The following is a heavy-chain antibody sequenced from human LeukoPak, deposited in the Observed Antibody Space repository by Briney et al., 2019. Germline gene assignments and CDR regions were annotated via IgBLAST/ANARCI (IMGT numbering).Heavy chain of an antibody. CDR3: ARDRPNYYGSDGHYYRRDGDY. CDR2: ITSRGEST. D-gene: IGHD3-22*01. Sequence: GGSLRLSCAASGFTFSIYAMSWVRQAPGKGLQWVSSITSRGESTWYVDSVKGRFTITRDNSENTLYLQMHSLRAEDTAVYYCARDRPNYYGSDGHYYRRDGDYWGRGTLVSVSP. CDR1: GFTFSIYA. J-gene: IGHJ4*02. V-gene: IGHV3-23*01.